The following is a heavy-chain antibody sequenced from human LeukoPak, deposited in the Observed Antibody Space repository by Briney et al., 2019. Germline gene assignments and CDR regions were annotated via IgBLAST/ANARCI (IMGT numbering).Heavy chain of an antibody. Sequence: TGGSLRLSCAASGFTVSSNYMSWVRQAPGKGLEWVSVIYSGGSTYYADSVKGRFTISRDNSKNTLYLQMNSLRAEDTAVYYCAKSRFPAATSVLRYYGYWGQGTLVTVSS. CDR1: GFTVSSNY. CDR2: IYSGGST. J-gene: IGHJ4*02. V-gene: IGHV3-53*01. CDR3: AKSRFPAATSVLRYYGY. D-gene: IGHD3-9*01.